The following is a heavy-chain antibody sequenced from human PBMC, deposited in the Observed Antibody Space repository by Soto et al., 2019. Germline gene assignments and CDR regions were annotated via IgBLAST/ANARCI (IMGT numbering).Heavy chain of an antibody. CDR1: GGSFSGYY. J-gene: IGHJ5*02. V-gene: IGHV4-34*01. CDR3: ARGLQWLVHNWFDP. CDR2: INHSGST. D-gene: IGHD6-19*01. Sequence: SETLSLTCAVYGGSFSGYYWSWIRQPPGKGLEWIGEINHSGSTNYNPSLKSRVTISVDTSKNQFSLKLSSVTAADTAVYYCARGLQWLVHNWFDPRGQGTLVTVSS.